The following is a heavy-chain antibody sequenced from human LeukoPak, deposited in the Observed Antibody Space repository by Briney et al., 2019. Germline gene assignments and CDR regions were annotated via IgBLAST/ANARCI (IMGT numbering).Heavy chain of an antibody. CDR1: GFIFSDYW. CDR2: IEHDGNEK. Sequence: PGGSLGLSCAASGFIFSDYWMSWVRQAPGKGLEWVANIEHDGNEKYYVDSVKGRFTISRDNAENSLYLQMNSLRPEDTAVYYCASGMVGLDSWGQGTLVTASS. J-gene: IGHJ4*02. D-gene: IGHD3-10*02. CDR3: ASGMVGLDS. V-gene: IGHV3-7*01.